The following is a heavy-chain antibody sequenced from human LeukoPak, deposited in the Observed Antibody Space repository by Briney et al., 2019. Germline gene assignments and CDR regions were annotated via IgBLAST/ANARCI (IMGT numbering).Heavy chain of an antibody. CDR3: ARVRVATTTNYYYYMDV. CDR2: IGSSGSTI. V-gene: IGHV3-11*04. D-gene: IGHD5-12*01. Sequence: PGGSLRLSCAASGFTFSDYYMSWIRQAPGKGLEWVSYIGSSGSTIYYADSVKGRFTISRDNAKNSLYLQMNSLRAEDTAVYYCARVRVATTTNYYYYMDVWGKGTTVTVSS. J-gene: IGHJ6*03. CDR1: GFTFSDYY.